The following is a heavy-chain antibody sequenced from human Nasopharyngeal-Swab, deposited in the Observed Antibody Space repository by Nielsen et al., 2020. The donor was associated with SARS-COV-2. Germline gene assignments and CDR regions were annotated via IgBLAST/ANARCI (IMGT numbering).Heavy chain of an antibody. CDR2: IFPANSDT. J-gene: IGHJ6*03. V-gene: IGHV5-51*01. CDR3: ARPIHYDILTGYSHDYYYYYYMDV. D-gene: IGHD3-9*01. Sequence: VRQMPGKGLEWMGIIFPANSDTRYNASFEGLVTMSVDNSISTASLQWNSLTASDTAMYYCARPIHYDILTGYSHDYYYYYYMDVWGKGTTVTVSS.